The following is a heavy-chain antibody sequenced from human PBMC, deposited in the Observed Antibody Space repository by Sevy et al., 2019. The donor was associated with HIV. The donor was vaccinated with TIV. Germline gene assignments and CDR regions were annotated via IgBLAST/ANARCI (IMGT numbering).Heavy chain of an antibody. CDR2: IYTSGSN. Sequence: SETLSLTCTVSGGSISSGSHYWNWIRQPAGKGLEWIGRIYTSGSNNYNPSLKSRVTMSVDTSKNQFSLNLSSVTAADTAVYYCARDFRDSSSYFPCHAMDVWGQGTTVTVSS. J-gene: IGHJ6*01. CDR1: GGSISSGSHY. CDR3: ARDFRDSSSYFPCHAMDV. D-gene: IGHD6-13*01. V-gene: IGHV4-61*02.